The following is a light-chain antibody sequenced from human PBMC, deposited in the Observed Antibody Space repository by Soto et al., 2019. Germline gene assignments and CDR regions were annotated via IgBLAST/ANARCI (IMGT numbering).Light chain of an antibody. CDR2: GAS. CDR1: QSVTDN. J-gene: IGKJ1*01. CDR3: LQYNNWPKA. Sequence: ELVMTQAPATLSVSPGERSTLSCMAIQSVTDNLAWYQHRPGQAPRLLIYGASTRATGIPARFSGGGSGTEFTLTISSLQSEDSAVYYCLQYNNWPKAFGHGTKVDIK. V-gene: IGKV3D-15*01.